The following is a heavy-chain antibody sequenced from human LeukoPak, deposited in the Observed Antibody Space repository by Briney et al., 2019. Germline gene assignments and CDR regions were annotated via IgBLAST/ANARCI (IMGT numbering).Heavy chain of an antibody. D-gene: IGHD1-26*01. CDR1: GFAFSIYS. CDR3: AREIVGTHKSRFDP. Sequence: PGGSLRLSCAASGFAFSIYSMNWVRQAPGKGLEWVANINQDGTDKYYVDSVKGRFTISRDNAKNSLYLQMNSLRAEDTAVYYCAREIVGTHKSRFDPWGQGTLVTVSS. J-gene: IGHJ5*02. V-gene: IGHV3-7*03. CDR2: INQDGTDK.